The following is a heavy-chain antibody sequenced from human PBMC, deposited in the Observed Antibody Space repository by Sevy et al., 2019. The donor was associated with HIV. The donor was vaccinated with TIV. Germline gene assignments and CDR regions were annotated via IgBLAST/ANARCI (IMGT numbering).Heavy chain of an antibody. V-gene: IGHV4-39*01. CDR2: VYYSGST. D-gene: IGHD2-2*01. CDR1: GDSISNSRYY. Sequence: SETLSLTCTVSGDSISNSRYYWGWIRQPPGKGLEWIGSVYYSGSTYYNPSLKSRVTLSIDTSKNQFLLKVNSVTATDTAVYYCANQPMTLISPPDSWGQGTLVTVSS. CDR3: ANQPMTLISPPDS. J-gene: IGHJ5*01.